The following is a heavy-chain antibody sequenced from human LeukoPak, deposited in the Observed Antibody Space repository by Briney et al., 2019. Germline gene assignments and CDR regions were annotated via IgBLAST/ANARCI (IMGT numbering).Heavy chain of an antibody. CDR2: INPNSGGT. CDR1: GYTFTGYY. V-gene: IGHV1-2*02. Sequence: ASVKVSCKASGYTFTGYYMHWVRQAPGQGLEWMGWINPNSGGTNYAQKFQGRVTMTRDTSISTAYMELSRLRSDDTAVYYCARDYEEAGNWFDPWGQGTLVTVSS. CDR3: ARDYEEAGNWFDP. J-gene: IGHJ5*02. D-gene: IGHD3-22*01.